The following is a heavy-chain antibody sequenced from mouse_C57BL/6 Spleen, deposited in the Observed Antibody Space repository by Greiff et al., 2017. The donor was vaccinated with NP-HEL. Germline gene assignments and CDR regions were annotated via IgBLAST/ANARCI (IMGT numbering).Heavy chain of an antibody. CDR3: TSVWNWHGGFAY. V-gene: IGHV1-52*01. CDR1: GYTFTSYW. CDR2: IDPSDSET. D-gene: IGHD2-10*02. J-gene: IGHJ3*01. Sequence: QVQLKQPGAELVRPGSSVKLSCKASGYTFTSYWMHWVKQRPIQGLEWIGNIDPSDSETHYNQKFKDKATLTVAKSSSTAYMELSILTSEASAFYCCTSVWNWHGGFAYWGQGTLVTVSA.